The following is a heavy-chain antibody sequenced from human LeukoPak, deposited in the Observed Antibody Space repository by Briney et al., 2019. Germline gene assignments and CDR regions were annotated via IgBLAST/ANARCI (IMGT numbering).Heavy chain of an antibody. J-gene: IGHJ4*02. CDR3: AGLMVRGVISVYYFDY. Sequence: SVKVSCKASGGTFSSYAISWVRQAPGQGLEWMGGIIPIFGTANYAQKFQGRVTITADESTSTAYMELSSLRSEDTAVYYCAGLMVRGVISVYYFDYWGQGTLVTVSS. V-gene: IGHV1-69*13. CDR2: IIPIFGTA. D-gene: IGHD3-10*01. CDR1: GGTFSSYA.